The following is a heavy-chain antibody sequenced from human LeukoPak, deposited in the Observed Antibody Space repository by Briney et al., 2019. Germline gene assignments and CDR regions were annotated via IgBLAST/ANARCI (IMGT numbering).Heavy chain of an antibody. D-gene: IGHD2-21*01. CDR1: GASISSYY. J-gene: IGHJ4*02. Sequence: SETLSLTCTVSGASISSYYWSWIRQSAGKGLEWIGLIYTSGTTNYNPSLKSRVTMSVDTSKNQFSLKLSSVTAADTAVYYCARHSGDRGVRYFDYWGQGTLVTVSS. V-gene: IGHV4-4*07. CDR2: IYTSGTT. CDR3: ARHSGDRGVRYFDY.